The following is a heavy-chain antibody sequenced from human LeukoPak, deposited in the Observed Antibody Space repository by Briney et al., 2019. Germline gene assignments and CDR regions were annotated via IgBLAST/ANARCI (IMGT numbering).Heavy chain of an antibody. CDR3: ARRAVPAAISYYFDY. CDR1: GFTFSSYA. Sequence: PGGSLRLSCAASGFTFSSYAMSWVRQAPGKGLEWVSAISGSGGSTYYADSVKGRFTISRDNAKNTLYLQMNSLRAEDTAVYYCARRAVPAAISYYFDYWGQGTLVTVSS. V-gene: IGHV3-23*01. D-gene: IGHD2-2*02. CDR2: ISGSGGST. J-gene: IGHJ4*02.